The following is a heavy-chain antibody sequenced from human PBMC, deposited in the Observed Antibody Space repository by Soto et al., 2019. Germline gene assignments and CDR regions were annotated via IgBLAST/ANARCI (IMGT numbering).Heavy chain of an antibody. Sequence: GSLRLSCAASGVTFSRYGMHWVRQAPGKGLEWVAIISYDGSNKYYADSVKGRFTISRDDSKNTLYLQMNSLRAEDTAVYYCATDGEALYYYDTSGPKTWFDPWGLGTLVTVSS. CDR3: ATDGEALYYYDTSGPKTWFDP. CDR2: ISYDGSNK. V-gene: IGHV3-30*03. D-gene: IGHD3-22*01. CDR1: GVTFSRYG. J-gene: IGHJ5*02.